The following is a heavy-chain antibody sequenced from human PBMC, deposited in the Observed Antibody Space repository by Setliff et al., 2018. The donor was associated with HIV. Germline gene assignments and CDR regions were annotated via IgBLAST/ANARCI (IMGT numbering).Heavy chain of an antibody. V-gene: IGHV1-3*01. CDR2: INAGKGET. Sequence: ASVKVSCKASGYTFTNFAIHWLRQAPGQRFEWVGWINAGKGETKYAQNFQGRVTISSDTSATTAFMEMRSLKSEDTAVYYCARNGCSGDCYFWDLDYWGQGTVVTSPQ. CDR1: GYTFTNFA. CDR3: ARNGCSGDCYFWDLDY. D-gene: IGHD2-21*02. J-gene: IGHJ4*02.